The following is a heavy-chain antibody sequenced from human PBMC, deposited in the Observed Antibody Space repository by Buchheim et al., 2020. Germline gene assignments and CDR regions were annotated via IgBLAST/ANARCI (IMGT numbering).Heavy chain of an antibody. CDR1: GGTFSSNS. V-gene: IGHV1-69*01. Sequence: QVQLLQSGTEVKKPGSSVMVSCKASGGTFSSNSISWVRQGPGQGLEWMGGIVPLFGTTEYAQKFQGRLTVTADESKRPVYMELSSLSSEDTALYFCATSPAAGSTYYFDYWGQGTL. J-gene: IGHJ4*02. CDR2: IVPLFGTT. D-gene: IGHD6-13*01. CDR3: ATSPAAGSTYYFDY.